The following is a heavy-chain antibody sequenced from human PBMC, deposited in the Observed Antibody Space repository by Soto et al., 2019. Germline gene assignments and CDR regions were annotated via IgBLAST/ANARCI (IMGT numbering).Heavy chain of an antibody. CDR1: GYTFTSFG. CDR3: ARAPSLTVAPVDY. CDR2: ISAHKGNT. Sequence: QVQLVQSGAEVKTSGASVKVYCKASGYTFTSFGISWVRQAPGQGLEWMGWISAHKGNTNYVQKFQGRVTMTTDTSTSTAYMDLRSLRSDDTAVYYCARAPSLTVAPVDYWGQGTLVTVSS. J-gene: IGHJ4*02. D-gene: IGHD6-19*01. V-gene: IGHV1-18*01.